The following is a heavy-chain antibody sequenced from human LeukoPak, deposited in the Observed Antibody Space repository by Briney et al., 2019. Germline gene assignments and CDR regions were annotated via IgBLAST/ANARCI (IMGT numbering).Heavy chain of an antibody. Sequence: SETLSLTCTVSGASISSYYWSWIRQPPGKGLEWIGSIYYSGSTYYNPSLKSRVTISVDTSKNQFSLKLSSVTAADTAVYYCASEKEWDHRDYWGQGTLVTVSS. D-gene: IGHD1-26*01. CDR3: ASEKEWDHRDY. CDR1: GASISSYY. J-gene: IGHJ4*02. CDR2: IYYSGST. V-gene: IGHV4-59*12.